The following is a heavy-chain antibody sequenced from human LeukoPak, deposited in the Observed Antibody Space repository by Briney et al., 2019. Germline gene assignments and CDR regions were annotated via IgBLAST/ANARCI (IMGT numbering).Heavy chain of an antibody. CDR3: AGGTGFIIKD. D-gene: IGHD3-9*01. V-gene: IGHV3-23*01. CDR1: GFIFSIYA. J-gene: IGHJ4*02. CDR2: ITGSGDTT. Sequence: GGSLRLSCTASGFIFSIYAMTWVRLAPGKGLEWVSAITGSGDTTFYADSVQGRFTISRDNSKNTLYLQMSNLRVEDTAMYYCAGGTGFIIKDWGQGTLVTVSS.